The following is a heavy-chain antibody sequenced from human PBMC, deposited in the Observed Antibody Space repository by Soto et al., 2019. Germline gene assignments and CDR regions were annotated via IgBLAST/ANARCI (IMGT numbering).Heavy chain of an antibody. Sequence: EVQLVESGGGLVQPGGSLRLSCAASGFTFSSYSVNWVRQAPGKGLEWISYISGSTTTIYYAETVKGRFTVSRDNAKNSLHLQLNSLRDEDTAVYYCAIAPVDYGMDGGGQGTTVTVSS. CDR1: GFTFSSYS. CDR3: AIAPVDYGMDG. CDR2: ISGSTTTI. J-gene: IGHJ6*02. D-gene: IGHD6-19*01. V-gene: IGHV3-48*02.